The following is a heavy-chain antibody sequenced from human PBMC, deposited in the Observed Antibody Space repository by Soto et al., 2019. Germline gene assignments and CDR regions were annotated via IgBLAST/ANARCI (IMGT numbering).Heavy chain of an antibody. Sequence: QVQLVQPGAEVRKPGASVKVSCKASGDIFTNFDFNWVRQATGQGLEWIGWMRANSGDTGHDQKFQGRIRMTRATSMSTAYMELSRLRTEDTAVYYCARYIYGQGFQAWGQGTLVFVSS. D-gene: IGHD3-3*02. CDR3: ARYIYGQGFQA. CDR1: GDIFTNFD. CDR2: MRANSGDT. J-gene: IGHJ5*02. V-gene: IGHV1-8*01.